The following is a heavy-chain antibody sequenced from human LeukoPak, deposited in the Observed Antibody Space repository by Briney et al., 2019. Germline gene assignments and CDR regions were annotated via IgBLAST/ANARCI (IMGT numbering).Heavy chain of an antibody. D-gene: IGHD2-21*01. V-gene: IGHV4-61*02. CDR1: GGSTSSGDYY. CDR3: ARLCSIRWCLHDWFDP. Sequence: SETLSLTCIVSGGSTSSGDYYCSWIRQPAGKGLEWIGRIYTSGSTNYNPSLKSRVTMSVDTSKNQFSLKLSSVTAADTAVYYCARLCSIRWCLHDWFDPWGQGTLVTVSS. J-gene: IGHJ5*02. CDR2: IYTSGST.